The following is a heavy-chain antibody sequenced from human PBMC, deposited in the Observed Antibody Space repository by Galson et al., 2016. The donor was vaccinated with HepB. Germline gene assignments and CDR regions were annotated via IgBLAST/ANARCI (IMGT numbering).Heavy chain of an antibody. CDR1: GGSIWDSRYF. J-gene: IGHJ4*02. V-gene: IGHV4-39*01. D-gene: IGHD3-10*01. Sequence: SETLSLTCSVSGGSIWDSRYFWTWVRQPPGERPEWIGSINYVGTTFYGASLKSRVTLSMDTSRSQLSLKMRSVIAADTAMYYCARLEISGSGNFFDFWGQGLLVTVSS. CDR2: INYVGTT. CDR3: ARLEISGSGNFFDF.